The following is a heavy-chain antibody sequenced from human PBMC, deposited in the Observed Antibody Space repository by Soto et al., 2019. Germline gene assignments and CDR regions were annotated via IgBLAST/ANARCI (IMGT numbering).Heavy chain of an antibody. D-gene: IGHD1-1*01. Sequence: QITLKESGPTLVKPTQTLTLTCTLSESSGVSVSWIRQPPGKALEWIGLIYWDGDQRYSPSLRERLTITQDTSKNQVVLRMTNMGPVDKGTYYCANSDDTVAGTGVYWGRGTLVTVSS. J-gene: IGHJ4*02. V-gene: IGHV2-5*02. CDR1: ESSGVS. CDR3: ANSDDTVAGTGVY. CDR2: IYWDGDQ.